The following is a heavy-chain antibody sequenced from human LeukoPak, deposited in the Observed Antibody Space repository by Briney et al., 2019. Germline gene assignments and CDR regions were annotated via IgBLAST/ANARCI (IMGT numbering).Heavy chain of an antibody. V-gene: IGHV3-53*01. CDR3: AREDTGLDAFDI. Sequence: TGGSLRLSCAASGFTVSSNYMSWVRQAPGKGLEWVSVIYSGGSTYYADSVKGRFTISRDNSKNTLYLQMNSLRAEDTAVYYCAREDTGLDAFDIWGQGTMVTVSS. D-gene: IGHD3-16*01. J-gene: IGHJ3*02. CDR1: GFTVSSNY. CDR2: IYSGGST.